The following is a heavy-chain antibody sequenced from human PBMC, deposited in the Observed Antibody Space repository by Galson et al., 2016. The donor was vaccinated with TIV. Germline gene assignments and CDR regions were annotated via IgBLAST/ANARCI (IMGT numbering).Heavy chain of an antibody. CDR2: ISGYNDNT. D-gene: IGHD4-23*01. CDR3: ARVVGTVINEKSFDF. CDR1: GYSFINYY. Sequence: SVKVSCKASGYSFINYYITWVRQAPGQGLEWMGWISGYNDNTNYTLKFQGRLTMTTDTYTSTSYMELRSLRSDDTAVYYCARVVGTVINEKSFDFWGRGSPVIVSS. J-gene: IGHJ4*02. V-gene: IGHV1-18*01.